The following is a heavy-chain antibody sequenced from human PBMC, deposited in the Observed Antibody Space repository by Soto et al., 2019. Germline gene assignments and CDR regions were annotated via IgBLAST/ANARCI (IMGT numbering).Heavy chain of an antibody. CDR2: TYYRSKWYN. V-gene: IGHV6-1*01. D-gene: IGHD2-8*01. CDR1: GDSVSSNSVT. Sequence: SQTLSLTCAISGDSVSSNSVTWNWIRQSPSRGLEWLGRTYYRSKWYNDYAVSVKSRITISPDTSNNQLSLQLNSVIPDDTAVYYCVRLIGNSWLDSWGQGTLVTVPQ. J-gene: IGHJ5*01. CDR3: VRLIGNSWLDS.